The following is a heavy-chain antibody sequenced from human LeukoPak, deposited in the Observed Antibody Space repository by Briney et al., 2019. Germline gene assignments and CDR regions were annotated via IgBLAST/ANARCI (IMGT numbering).Heavy chain of an antibody. Sequence: GGSLRLSCAATGLTFSTYSMNWVRQAPGKGLEWVSSISSSSSYIYYADSVKGRFTISRDNAKNSLYLQMNSLRAEDTAVYYCARDSSSDYYFDYWGQGTLVSVSS. CDR2: ISSSSSYI. J-gene: IGHJ4*02. CDR1: GLTFSTYS. D-gene: IGHD6-6*01. CDR3: ARDSSSDYYFDY. V-gene: IGHV3-21*01.